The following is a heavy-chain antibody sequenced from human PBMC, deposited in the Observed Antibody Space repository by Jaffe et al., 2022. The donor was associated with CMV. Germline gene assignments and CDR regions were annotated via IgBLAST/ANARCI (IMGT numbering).Heavy chain of an antibody. D-gene: IGHD1-26*01. CDR1: GYSFTSYW. CDR2: IDPSDSYT. CDR3: ARHGTEWELLPAHDAFDI. V-gene: IGHV5-10-1*03. Sequence: EVQLVQSGAEVKKPGESLRISCKGSGYSFTSYWISWVRQMPGKGLEWMGRIDPSDSYTNYSPSFQGHVTISADKSISTAYLQWSSLKASDTAMYYCARHGTEWELLPAHDAFDIWGQGTMVTVSS. J-gene: IGHJ3*02.